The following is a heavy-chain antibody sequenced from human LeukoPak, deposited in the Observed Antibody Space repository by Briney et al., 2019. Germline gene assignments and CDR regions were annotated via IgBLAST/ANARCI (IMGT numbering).Heavy chain of an antibody. CDR2: IYYTGTT. CDR1: GGSLSGDY. V-gene: IGHV4-59*01. Sequence: SETLSLTCAVSGGSLSGDYWNWIRQPPGKGLEWIGYIYYTGTTDYSPSLKSRVTISLDMSKNQFSLKLRSVTAADTAVYYCARTNAFGNRGQGTMVTVSS. J-gene: IGHJ3*02. CDR3: ARTNAFGN.